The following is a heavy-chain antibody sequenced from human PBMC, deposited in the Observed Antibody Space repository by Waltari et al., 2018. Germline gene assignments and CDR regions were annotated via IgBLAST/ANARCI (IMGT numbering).Heavy chain of an antibody. CDR3: ARDVFPYSSSSHDAFDI. V-gene: IGHV3-21*01. J-gene: IGHJ3*02. Sequence: EVQLVESGGGLVKPGGSLRLSCAASGFTFSSYSMNWVRQAPGKGLEWVSSISSSSSYIYYADSVKGRFTISRDNAKNSLYLQMNSLRAEDTAVYYCARDVFPYSSSSHDAFDIWGQGTMVTVSS. D-gene: IGHD6-6*01. CDR2: ISSSSSYI. CDR1: GFTFSSYS.